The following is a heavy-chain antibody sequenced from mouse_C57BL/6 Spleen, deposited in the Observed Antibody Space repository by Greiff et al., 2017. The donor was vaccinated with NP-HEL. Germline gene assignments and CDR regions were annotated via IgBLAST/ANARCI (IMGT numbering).Heavy chain of an antibody. D-gene: IGHD2-10*02. J-gene: IGHJ4*01. CDR2: LDPSDSYT. Sequence: QVQLQQPGAELVMPGASVKLSCKASGYTFTSYWMHWVKQRPGQGLEWIGELDPSDSYTNYNQKFKGKSTLTVDKSSSTAYMQLSSLTSEDSAVYYCARSGYGNFYAMDYWGQGTSVTVSS. V-gene: IGHV1-69*01. CDR3: ARSGYGNFYAMDY. CDR1: GYTFTSYW.